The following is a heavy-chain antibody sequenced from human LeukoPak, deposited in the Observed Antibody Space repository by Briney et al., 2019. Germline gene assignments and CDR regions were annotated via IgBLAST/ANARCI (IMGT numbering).Heavy chain of an antibody. CDR3: ARAPYYYDSSGYSQGGYYYYYMDV. Sequence: SVKVSCKSSGGTFSSYAISWVRQAPGQGLEWMGGIIPIFGTANYAQKFQGRVTITTDESTSTAYMELSSLRSEDTAVYYCARAPYYYDSSGYSQGGYYYYYMDVWGKGTTVTVSS. V-gene: IGHV1-69*05. D-gene: IGHD3-22*01. CDR1: GGTFSSYA. CDR2: IIPIFGTA. J-gene: IGHJ6*03.